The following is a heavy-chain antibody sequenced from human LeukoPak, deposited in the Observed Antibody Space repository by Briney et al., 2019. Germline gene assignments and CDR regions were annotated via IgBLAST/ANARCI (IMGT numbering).Heavy chain of an antibody. CDR3: ARIAVAGLNFDF. Sequence: PGGSLRLSCAVSGFTVSTNYMSWVRQAPGKGLEWVSIIYSGGSTSYADSVKGRLTISRDNSKNTLYLQMNSLRAEDTAVYYCARIAVAGLNFDFWGQGTLVTVSS. CDR2: IYSGGST. V-gene: IGHV3-53*01. CDR1: GFTVSTNY. D-gene: IGHD6-19*01. J-gene: IGHJ4*02.